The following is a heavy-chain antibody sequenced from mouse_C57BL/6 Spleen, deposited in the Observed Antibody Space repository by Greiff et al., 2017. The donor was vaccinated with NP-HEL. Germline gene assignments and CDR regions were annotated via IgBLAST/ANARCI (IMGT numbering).Heavy chain of an antibody. CDR3: SNYGNYLAWVAY. J-gene: IGHJ3*01. Sequence: QVQLKESGPELVKPGASVKISCKASGYAFSSSWMNWVKQRPGKGLEWIGRIYPGDGDTNYNGKFKGKATLTADKSSSKAYMQRSSLTSEDSAVYFCSNYGNYLAWVAYWGQGTLVTVSA. CDR1: GYAFSSSW. V-gene: IGHV1-82*01. CDR2: IYPGDGDT. D-gene: IGHD2-1*01.